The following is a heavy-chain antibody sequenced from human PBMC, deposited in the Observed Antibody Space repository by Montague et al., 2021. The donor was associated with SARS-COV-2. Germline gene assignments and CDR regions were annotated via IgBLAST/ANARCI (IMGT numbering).Heavy chain of an antibody. CDR2: IYYSGST. V-gene: IGHV4-59*01. Sequence: SETLSLTCTVSGGSNSSYYWSWIRQPPGKGLEWIGYIYYSGSTNYNPSLKSRVTISVDTSKNQFSLKLSSVTAADTAVYYCARGSGWMGNAFDIWGQGTMVTVSS. D-gene: IGHD6-19*01. CDR3: ARGSGWMGNAFDI. CDR1: GGSNSSYY. J-gene: IGHJ3*02.